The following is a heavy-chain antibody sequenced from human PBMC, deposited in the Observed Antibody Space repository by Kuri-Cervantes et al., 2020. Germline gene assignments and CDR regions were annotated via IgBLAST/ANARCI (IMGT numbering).Heavy chain of an antibody. CDR1: GFTFSNYG. J-gene: IGHJ6*02. CDR3: ARDLGGPYYYYGMDV. V-gene: IGHV3-30*03. CDR2: MSYDGNYK. Sequence: GESLKISCAASGFTFSNYGMHWFRQAPGKGLEWVAFMSYDGNYKYYADSVKGRFTISRDNSKNTLYLQMNSLRDEDTAVYYCARDLGGPYYYYGMDVWGQGTTVTVSS.